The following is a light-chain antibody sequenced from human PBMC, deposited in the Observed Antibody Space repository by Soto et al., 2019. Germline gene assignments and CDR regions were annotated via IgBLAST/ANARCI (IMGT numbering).Light chain of an antibody. CDR2: GAS. Sequence: EIVMTQSPATPSVSPGERATLSCRASQSVSSNLAWYQQKPGQAPRLLIYGASSRATVIPDRFSGSGSGTDFTLTISRLEPEDFAVYYCQQYGSSPSWTFGQGTKVDI. V-gene: IGKV3-20*01. CDR3: QQYGSSPSWT. CDR1: QSVSSN. J-gene: IGKJ1*01.